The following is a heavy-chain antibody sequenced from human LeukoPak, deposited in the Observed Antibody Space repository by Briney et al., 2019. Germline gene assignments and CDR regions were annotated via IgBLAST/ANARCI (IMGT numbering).Heavy chain of an antibody. D-gene: IGHD5-24*01. CDR3: AKRGMTTIKEGFDY. CDR1: GFTFSTYA. J-gene: IGHJ4*02. CDR2: ISGSGGST. Sequence: GGSLRLSCAASGFTFSTYAMSWVRQAPGKGLEWVSAISGSGGSTYYADSAKGRFTISRDNSKNTLYLQMNSLRAEDTALYYCAKRGMTTIKEGFDYWGQGTLVTVSS. V-gene: IGHV3-23*01.